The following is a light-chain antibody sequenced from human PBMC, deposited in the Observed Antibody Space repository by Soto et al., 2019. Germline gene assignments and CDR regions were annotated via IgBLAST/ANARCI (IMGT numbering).Light chain of an antibody. J-gene: IGLJ2*01. V-gene: IGLV4-60*02. CDR2: LESSGRY. CDR1: SGHSSYI. Sequence: QLVLTQSSSASASLGSSVKLTCTLSSGHSSYIIAWHQQQPGKAPRYLMKLESSGRYSKGSGVPDRFSGSSSGADRYLTISNLQFEDEADYYCETWDSNTRVFGGGTKVTVL. CDR3: ETWDSNTRV.